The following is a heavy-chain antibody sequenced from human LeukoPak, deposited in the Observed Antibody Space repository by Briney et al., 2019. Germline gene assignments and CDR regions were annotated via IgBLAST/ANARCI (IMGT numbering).Heavy chain of an antibody. CDR2: IYYSGST. J-gene: IGHJ4*02. Sequence: SETLSLTCTVSGGSISSYYWSWIRQPPGKGLEWIGYIYYSGSTYYNPSLKSRVTISVDTSKNQFSLKLSSVTAADTAVYYCATRSYSSGWLNDYWGQGTLVTVSS. V-gene: IGHV4-59*04. CDR3: ATRSYSSGWLNDY. CDR1: GGSISSYY. D-gene: IGHD6-19*01.